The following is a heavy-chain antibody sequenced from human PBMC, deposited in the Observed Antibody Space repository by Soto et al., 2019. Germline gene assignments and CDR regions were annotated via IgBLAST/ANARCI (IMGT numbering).Heavy chain of an antibody. CDR3: VRVAIRSSSSY. J-gene: IGHJ4*02. D-gene: IGHD6-6*01. CDR2: IIPIFGTA. Sequence: QVQLVQSGADVKKPGSSVKVSCKASGGTFNNYAISWVRQAPGQGLEWVGGIIPIFGTADYAQKFQGRVTITADESTSTAYMELSSLRSEDTAVSYCVRVAIRSSSSYWGQGTLVTVSS. V-gene: IGHV1-69*12. CDR1: GGTFNNYA.